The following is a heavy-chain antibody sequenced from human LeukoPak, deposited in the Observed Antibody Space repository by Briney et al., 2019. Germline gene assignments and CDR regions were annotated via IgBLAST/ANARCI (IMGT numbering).Heavy chain of an antibody. D-gene: IGHD3-22*01. Sequence: GGSLRLPCAASGFTFSDYYMSWIRQAPGKGLEWVSYISSSGSTIYYADSVKGRFTISRDNAKNSLYLQMNSLRAEDTAVYYCARTSRPHGGYYDSSGPSDYWGQGTLVTVSS. V-gene: IGHV3-11*04. J-gene: IGHJ4*02. CDR1: GFTFSDYY. CDR2: ISSSGSTI. CDR3: ARTSRPHGGYYDSSGPSDY.